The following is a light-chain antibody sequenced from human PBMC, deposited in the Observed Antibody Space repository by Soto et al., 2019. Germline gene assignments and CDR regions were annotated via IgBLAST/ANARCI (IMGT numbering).Light chain of an antibody. J-gene: IGKJ1*01. Sequence: EIVLTQSPGTLSLSPGERATLSCRASQSVSSNYLAWHQQKPGQAPRLLIYGASSRATGIPDRFSGSGSGTDFTLTISRLEPEDFAVYYCQHYGRSPCTFGQGTKVEIK. CDR3: QHYGRSPCT. CDR2: GAS. CDR1: QSVSSNY. V-gene: IGKV3-20*01.